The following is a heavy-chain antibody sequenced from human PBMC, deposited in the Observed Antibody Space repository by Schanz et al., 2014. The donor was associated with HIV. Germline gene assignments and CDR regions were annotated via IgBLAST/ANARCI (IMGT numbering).Heavy chain of an antibody. Sequence: QVQLVQSGAEGRKPGASVKVSCKASGYTFIDYFIHWVRQAPGQGLEWMGWINPANGVTKYAQKFRDRVTLTRDTSISTLYMELTSLRSDDTAVYYCARGAAEMATMTPWRYWGQGTLVTVSS. V-gene: IGHV1-2*02. CDR2: INPANGVT. CDR3: ARGAAEMATMTPWRY. J-gene: IGHJ4*02. CDR1: GYTFIDYF. D-gene: IGHD5-12*01.